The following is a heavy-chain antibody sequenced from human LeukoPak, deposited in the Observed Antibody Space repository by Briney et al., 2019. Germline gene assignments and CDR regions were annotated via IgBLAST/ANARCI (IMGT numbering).Heavy chain of an antibody. CDR3: ARRSYTGYLDY. D-gene: IGHD5-12*01. Sequence: PSETLSLSCTVSGGSISGSSYYWGWIRQPPGKGLEWIGSIYYSGSAYYNPSLKSRVTISVDTSKNQFSPKLSSVTAADTAVYYCARRSYTGYLDYWGQGTLVTVSS. V-gene: IGHV4-39*01. CDR2: IYYSGSA. CDR1: GGSISGSSYY. J-gene: IGHJ4*02.